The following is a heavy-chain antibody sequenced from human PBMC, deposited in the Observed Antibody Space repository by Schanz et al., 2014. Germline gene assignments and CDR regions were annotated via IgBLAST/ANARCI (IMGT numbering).Heavy chain of an antibody. V-gene: IGHV1-69*04. D-gene: IGHD2-15*01. Sequence: QVHLVQSGAEVKKPGSSVKVSCKASGGTFSSFGINWVRQAPGQGLEWMGRIISILGIPNYAQKFQGRVTRPSDTATTTVYMEWSSLRSDDTAVYYCARGGPQGGNRLSFDYWGQGTQVTVSS. CDR3: ARGGPQGGNRLSFDY. J-gene: IGHJ4*02. CDR1: GGTFSSFG. CDR2: IISILGIP.